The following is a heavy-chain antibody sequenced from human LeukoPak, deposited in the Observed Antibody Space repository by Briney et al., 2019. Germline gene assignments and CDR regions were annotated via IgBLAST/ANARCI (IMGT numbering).Heavy chain of an antibody. J-gene: IGHJ4*02. V-gene: IGHV1-18*01. CDR3: ASNYYDSSGYYYLPLPDY. CDR1: GYTFTSYG. Sequence: ASVKVSCKASGYTFTSYGISWVRQAPGQGLEWMGWISAYNGNTNYAQKLQGRVTMTTDTSASTAYMELRSLRSDDTAVYYCASNYYDSSGYYYLPLPDYWGQGTLVTVSS. CDR2: ISAYNGNT. D-gene: IGHD3-22*01.